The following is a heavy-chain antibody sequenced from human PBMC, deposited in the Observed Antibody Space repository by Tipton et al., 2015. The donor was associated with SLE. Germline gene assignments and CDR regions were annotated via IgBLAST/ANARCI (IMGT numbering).Heavy chain of an antibody. Sequence: TLSLTCTVSGGSISSYYWSWIRQPPGKGLEWIGYIYYSGSTNYTPSLKSRVTISVDTSKNQFSLKLSPVTAADTAVYYCARVGGGGTIDYWGQGTLVTVSS. CDR3: ARVGGGGTIDY. V-gene: IGHV4-59*01. J-gene: IGHJ4*02. D-gene: IGHD2-15*01. CDR1: GGSISSYY. CDR2: IYYSGST.